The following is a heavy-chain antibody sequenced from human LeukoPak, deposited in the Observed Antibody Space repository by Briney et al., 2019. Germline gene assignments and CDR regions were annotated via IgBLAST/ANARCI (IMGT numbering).Heavy chain of an antibody. Sequence: GGSLRLSCAASGFTFRSNWMHWVRQAPGKGLEWVANIKQDGSEKYYVDSVKGRFTISRDNAKNSLYLQMNSLRAEDTAAYYCARGGDYDILTGHFDYWGQGTLVTVSS. CDR2: IKQDGSEK. V-gene: IGHV3-7*03. J-gene: IGHJ4*02. CDR3: ARGGDYDILTGHFDY. CDR1: GFTFRSNW. D-gene: IGHD3-9*01.